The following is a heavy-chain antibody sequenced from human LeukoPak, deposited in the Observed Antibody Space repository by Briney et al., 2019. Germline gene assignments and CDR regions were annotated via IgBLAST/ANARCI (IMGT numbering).Heavy chain of an antibody. V-gene: IGHV4-39*01. CDR1: GGSISSSSYY. CDR2: IYYSGST. D-gene: IGHD3-22*01. CDR3: ARLRRWGSSGYIGHDY. Sequence: PSETLSLTCTVSGGSISSSSYYWGWIRQPPGKGLEWIGSIYYSGSTYYNPSLKSRVTISVDTSKNQFSLKLSSVTAADTAVYYCARLRRWGSSGYIGHDYWGQGTLVTVSS. J-gene: IGHJ4*02.